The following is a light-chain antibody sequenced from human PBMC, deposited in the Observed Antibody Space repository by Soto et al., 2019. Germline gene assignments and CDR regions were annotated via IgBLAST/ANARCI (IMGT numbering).Light chain of an antibody. CDR1: QSISRT. CDR2: DAS. Sequence: EIVLTQPPSSLSFSPGERATLSCRASQSISRTLAWYQQKSGQPPRLLIYDASTRATGFPARFSGSGSGTEFTLTISSLQSEDFAVYYCQQYNNWPLTFGGGTKVDIK. CDR3: QQYNNWPLT. V-gene: IGKV3D-15*01. J-gene: IGKJ4*01.